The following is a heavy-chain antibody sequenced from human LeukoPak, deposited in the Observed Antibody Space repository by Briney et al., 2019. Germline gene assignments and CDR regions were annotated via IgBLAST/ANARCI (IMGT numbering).Heavy chain of an antibody. CDR3: ASNIVGASSGI. CDR2: ISNNT. Sequence: QPGGSLRLSCAASGFTFSSYAMSWVRQAPGKGLEWASSISNNTYYADSVKGRFTISRDNAKNSLYLQMNSLRAEDTAVYYCASNIVGASSGIWGQGIMVTASS. V-gene: IGHV3-23*01. CDR1: GFTFSSYA. D-gene: IGHD1-26*01. J-gene: IGHJ3*02.